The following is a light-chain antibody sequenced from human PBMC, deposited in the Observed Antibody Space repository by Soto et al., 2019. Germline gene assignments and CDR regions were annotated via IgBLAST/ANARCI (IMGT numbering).Light chain of an antibody. CDR2: CAS. Sequence: DIVMTQSPDSLAVSLGERATINCKSSQSVLYSSNNRNYLAWYQQKPGQPPKLLIYCASTRESGVPDRFSGSGSGTDFTLTISGLQAEDVAVYYCQQYYITPLTFGGGNKVEIK. J-gene: IGKJ4*01. CDR1: QSVLYSSNNRNY. V-gene: IGKV4-1*01. CDR3: QQYYITPLT.